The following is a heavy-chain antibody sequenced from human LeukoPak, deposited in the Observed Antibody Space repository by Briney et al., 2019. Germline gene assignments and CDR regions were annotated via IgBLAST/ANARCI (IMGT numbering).Heavy chain of an antibody. CDR2: IKQDGSEK. CDR3: ARDLRRYYGSGSSDY. V-gene: IGHV3-7*01. J-gene: IGHJ4*02. Sequence: GGSLRLSCVASGFTFSNYWMSWVRQAPGKGLEWVANIKQDGSEKYYVDSVKGRFTISRDNAKNSLYLQMNSLRAEDTAVYYCARDLRRYYGSGSSDYWGQGTLVTVSS. CDR1: GFTFSNYW. D-gene: IGHD3-10*01.